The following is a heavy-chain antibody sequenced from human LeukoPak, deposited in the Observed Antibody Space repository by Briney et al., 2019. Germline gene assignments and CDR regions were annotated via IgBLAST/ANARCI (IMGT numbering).Heavy chain of an antibody. Sequence: ASVKVSCKPSGYTFTSYGISWVRQAPVQGLERMGWISAYNGNTNYAQKLQGRVTMTTDTSTSTAYMELRSLRSDDTAVYYCARVADEGDAFDIWGQGTMVTVSS. CDR3: ARVADEGDAFDI. CDR2: ISAYNGNT. V-gene: IGHV1-18*01. J-gene: IGHJ3*02. CDR1: GYTFTSYG. D-gene: IGHD6-25*01.